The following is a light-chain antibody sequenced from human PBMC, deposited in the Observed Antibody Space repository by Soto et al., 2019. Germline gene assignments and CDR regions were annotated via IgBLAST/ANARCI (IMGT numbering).Light chain of an antibody. CDR1: HCISSY. CDR2: AAS. Sequence: IQTAPSTSSWSASVGHSDLCSCKPSHCISSYLNWYQQKPVKAPKLLIYAASSIQSGVPSRFSGSVSGTDFTLTSSSLQPEEFATCYCQQSYSTPLEFVQGTKVDIK. V-gene: IGKV1-39*01. J-gene: IGKJ1*01. CDR3: QQSYSTPLE.